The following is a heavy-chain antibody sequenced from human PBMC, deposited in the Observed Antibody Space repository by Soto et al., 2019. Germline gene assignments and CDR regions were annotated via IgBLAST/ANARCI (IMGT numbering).Heavy chain of an antibody. Sequence: SETLSLTCAVSGYSVSNDNFYWSWIRQPPGKGLEWIGYVHSSGITNYNPSLKRRVTISVDTSRNQFSLRLSSVTAADTAVYYCARGLTMGQLPSHFDHWGQGTLLTVSS. CDR2: VHSSGIT. V-gene: IGHV4-61*01. CDR3: ARGLTMGQLPSHFDH. D-gene: IGHD3-16*01. CDR1: GYSVSNDNFY. J-gene: IGHJ5*02.